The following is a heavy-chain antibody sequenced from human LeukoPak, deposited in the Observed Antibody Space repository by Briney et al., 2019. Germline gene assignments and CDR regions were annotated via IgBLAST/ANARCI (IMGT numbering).Heavy chain of an antibody. CDR2: ISGSSSTI. J-gene: IGHJ6*03. Sequence: GGSLRLSCAASGFIFSSYNMNWVRQAPGKGLEWVSYISGSSSTILYADSVKGRFTISRDNVKNSLYLQMSSLRVEDTAVYHCARDRLLEDRDYSYYYYMDVWGKGTTVTVSS. V-gene: IGHV3-48*01. CDR1: GFIFSSYN. CDR3: ARDRLLEDRDYSYYYYMDV. D-gene: IGHD1-1*01.